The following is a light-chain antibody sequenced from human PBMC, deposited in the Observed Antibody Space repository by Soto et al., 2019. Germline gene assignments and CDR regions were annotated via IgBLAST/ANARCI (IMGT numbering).Light chain of an antibody. CDR2: DVS. Sequence: SALTQPASVSGSPGQSITISCTGTSSDVGGYNYVSWYQQHPGKAPKLVIYDVSNRPSGVSNRFSGSKSGNTASLTISGLQAEDEADYYCTSYTSRSSLVVFGGGTQLTVL. CDR3: TSYTSRSSLVV. V-gene: IGLV2-14*01. J-gene: IGLJ7*01. CDR1: SSDVGGYNY.